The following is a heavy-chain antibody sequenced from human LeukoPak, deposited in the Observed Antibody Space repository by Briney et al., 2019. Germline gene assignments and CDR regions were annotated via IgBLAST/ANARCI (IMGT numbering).Heavy chain of an antibody. V-gene: IGHV4-4*02. J-gene: IGHJ4*02. CDR3: ARDQRYYDSSGHLDY. Sequence: SETLSLTCAVSGGSISSSNWWSWVRQPPGKGLEWIGEIYHSGSTNYNPSLKSRVTISVDKSKNQFSLKLSSVTAADTAVYYCARDQRYYDSSGHLDYWGQGTLVTVSS. D-gene: IGHD3-22*01. CDR1: GGSISSSNW. CDR2: IYHSGST.